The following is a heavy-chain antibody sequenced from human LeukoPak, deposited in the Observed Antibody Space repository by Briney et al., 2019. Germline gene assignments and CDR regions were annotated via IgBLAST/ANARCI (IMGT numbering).Heavy chain of an antibody. CDR2: IEPDGSGK. V-gene: IGHV3-7*01. J-gene: IGHJ4*02. CDR3: VTSWVRQQRDF. D-gene: IGHD3-10*01. CDR1: GGTFSSYA. Sequence: ASVKVSCKASGGTFSSYAISWVRQAPGKGLKWVADIEPDGSGKTYVDSVKGRFTISRDNAQQSLYLQMDTLTAEDTAVYYCVTSWVRQQRDFWGQGTLVTVSS.